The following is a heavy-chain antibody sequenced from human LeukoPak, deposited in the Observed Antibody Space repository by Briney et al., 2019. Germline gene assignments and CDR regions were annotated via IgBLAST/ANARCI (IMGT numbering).Heavy chain of an antibody. CDR1: GFTVSSNY. CDR3: ASTQRGDYFDY. J-gene: IGHJ4*02. V-gene: IGHV3-66*01. CDR2: IYSSGST. D-gene: IGHD2-15*01. Sequence: PGGSLRLSCAASGFTVSSNYMSWVRQAPGKGLEWVSVIYSSGSTYYADSVKGRFTISRDNSKNTLYLQMNSLRAEDTAVYYCASTQRGDYFDYWGQGTLVTVSS.